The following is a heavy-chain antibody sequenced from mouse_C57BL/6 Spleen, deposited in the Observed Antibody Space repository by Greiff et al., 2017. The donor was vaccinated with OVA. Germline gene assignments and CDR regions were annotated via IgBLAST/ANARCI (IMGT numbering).Heavy chain of an antibody. D-gene: IGHD2-5*01. CDR2: ISGGSSTI. J-gene: IGHJ4*01. CDR1: GFTFSDYG. V-gene: IGHV5-17*01. CDR3: ARRWAYYSNYDYAMDY. Sequence: EVQLVESGGGLVKPGGSLKLSCAASGFTFSDYGMHWVRQAPEKGLEWVAYISGGSSTIYYADTVKGRFTISRDNAKNTLFLQMTSLRSEDTAMYYCARRWAYYSNYDYAMDYWGQGTSVTVSS.